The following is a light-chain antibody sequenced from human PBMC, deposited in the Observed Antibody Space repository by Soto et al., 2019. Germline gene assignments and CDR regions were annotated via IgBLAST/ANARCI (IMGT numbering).Light chain of an antibody. CDR2: GAS. CDR3: RQYNNWPPFT. V-gene: IGKV3-15*01. J-gene: IGKJ3*01. Sequence: ETVMTQAPGTLSVSPGEGATLSCRASQSVSTKLAWYQQKPVQAPRLLIFGASTRASGIPARFSGSGSGTEFTLTISSLQPEDFAIYYCRQYNNWPPFTFGPGTEVDIK. CDR1: QSVSTK.